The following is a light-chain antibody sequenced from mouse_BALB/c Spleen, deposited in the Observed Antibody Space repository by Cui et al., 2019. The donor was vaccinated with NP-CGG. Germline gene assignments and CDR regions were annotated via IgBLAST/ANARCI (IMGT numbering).Light chain of an antibody. J-gene: IGLJ1*01. Sequence: AVVTQESALTISPGETVTLTFLLSIGAVTASNYANWIQEKPDHLFTGLIGGTNNRAPGVPARFSGSLIGDKPALTITGAQTEDEAIYFCALWYSNHWVFGGGTKLTVL. CDR3: ALWYSNHWV. CDR1: IGAVTASNY. V-gene: IGLV1*01. CDR2: GTN.